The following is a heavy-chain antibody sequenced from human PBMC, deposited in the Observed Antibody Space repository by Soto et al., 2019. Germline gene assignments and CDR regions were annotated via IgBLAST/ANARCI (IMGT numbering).Heavy chain of an antibody. CDR3: AKDIYSSGWYQSTYFDY. CDR1: GFTFSSYA. J-gene: IGHJ4*02. V-gene: IGHV3-23*01. CDR2: ISGSGGST. D-gene: IGHD6-19*01. Sequence: GGSLRLSCAASGFTFSSYAMSWVRQAPGKGLEWVSAISGSGGSTYYADSVKGRFTISRDNSKNTLYLQMNSLRAEDTAVYYCAKDIYSSGWYQSTYFDYWGQGTLVTVSS.